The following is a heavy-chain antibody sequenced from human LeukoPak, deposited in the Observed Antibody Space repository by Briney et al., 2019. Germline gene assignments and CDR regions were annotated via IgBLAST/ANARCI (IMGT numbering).Heavy chain of an antibody. CDR3: AGRAAKYEMDV. D-gene: IGHD1-26*01. J-gene: IGHJ6*02. CDR1: GFTFSSYG. Sequence: PGGSLRLSCAASGFTFSSYGMHWVRQAPGKGLEWVAVIWYDGSNKYYADSVKGRFTISRDNSKNTLYLQMNSLRAEDTGLYYCAGRAAKYEMDVWGQGTTVTVSS. V-gene: IGHV3-33*01. CDR2: IWYDGSNK.